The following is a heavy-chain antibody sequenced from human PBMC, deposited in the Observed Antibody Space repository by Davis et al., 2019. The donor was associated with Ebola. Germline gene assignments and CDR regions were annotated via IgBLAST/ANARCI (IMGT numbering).Heavy chain of an antibody. Sequence: GESLKISCAASGLTFSSYSMNWVRQAPGKGLEWVSAISGSGGSTYYADSVKGRFTISRDNSKNTLYLQMNSLRAEDTALYYCAKSRGSYLYSAMDVWGKGTTVTVSS. CDR1: GLTFSSYS. J-gene: IGHJ6*03. CDR2: ISGSGGST. D-gene: IGHD3-16*01. V-gene: IGHV3-23*01. CDR3: AKSRGSYLYSAMDV.